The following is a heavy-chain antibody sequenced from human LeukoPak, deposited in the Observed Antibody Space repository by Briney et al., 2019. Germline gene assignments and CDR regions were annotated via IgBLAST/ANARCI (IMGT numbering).Heavy chain of an antibody. CDR1: GGSINSYY. D-gene: IGHD6-19*01. J-gene: IGHJ4*02. CDR2: IYYSGST. CDR3: ARSYSSGRYAGVHDY. V-gene: IGHV4-59*01. Sequence: SETLSLTCTVSGGSINSYYWSWIRQPPGKGLEGIGYIYYSGSTNYNPSLKSRVTISVDTSKNQFSLKLSSVTAADTAVYYCARSYSSGRYAGVHDYWGQGTLVTVSS.